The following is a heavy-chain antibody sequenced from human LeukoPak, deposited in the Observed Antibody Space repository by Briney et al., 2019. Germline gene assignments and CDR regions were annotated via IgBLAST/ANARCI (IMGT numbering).Heavy chain of an antibody. CDR1: GFTFSSYS. V-gene: IGHV3-21*01. J-gene: IGHJ4*02. CDR2: ISSSSSYI. Sequence: GGSLRLSCAASGFTFSSYSMNWVRQARGKGLEWVSSISSSSSYIYYADSVKGRFTISRDNAKNSLYLQMNSLRAEDTAVYYRARVFEGHVGYFDYWGQGTLVTVSS. D-gene: IGHD3-16*01. CDR3: ARVFEGHVGYFDY.